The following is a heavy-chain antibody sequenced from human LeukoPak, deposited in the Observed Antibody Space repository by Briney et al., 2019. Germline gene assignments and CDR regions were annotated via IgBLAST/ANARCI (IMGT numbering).Heavy chain of an antibody. V-gene: IGHV4-34*01. CDR3: SRARWYCSNGVCYRSWFDP. J-gene: IGHJ5*02. Sequence: PSETLSLTCAVYGGSFSGYYWSWIRQPPGKGLEWIGEINHSGSTNYNPSLKSRVTISVDTAKNHFSLKLSSVTAADTAVYYCSRARWYCSNGVCYRSWFDPWGQGTLVTVSS. D-gene: IGHD2-8*01. CDR2: INHSGST. CDR1: GGSFSGYY.